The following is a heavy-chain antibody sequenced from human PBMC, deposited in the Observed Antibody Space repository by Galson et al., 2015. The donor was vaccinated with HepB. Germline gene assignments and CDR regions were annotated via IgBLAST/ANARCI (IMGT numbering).Heavy chain of an antibody. Sequence: SLRLSCAASGFTFSTYAMSWVRQAPGKGLEWVAVISYDGNNKYNADSVKGRFTISRDNSKNTLYLQMNSLRAEDTAVYYCARDRERKAGTSYYYYYGMDVWGQGTTVTVSS. CDR3: ARDRERKAGTSYYYYYGMDV. CDR2: ISYDGNNK. V-gene: IGHV3-30-3*01. D-gene: IGHD1-14*01. CDR1: GFTFSTYA. J-gene: IGHJ6*02.